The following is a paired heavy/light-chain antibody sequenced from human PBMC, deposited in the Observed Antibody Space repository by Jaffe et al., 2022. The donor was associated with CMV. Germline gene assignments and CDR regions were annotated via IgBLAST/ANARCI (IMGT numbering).Light chain of an antibody. CDR1: RSNIGRNA. J-gene: IGLJ3*02. V-gene: IGLV1-36*01. Sequence: QSVLTQPPSVSEAPRQRVTISCFGSRSNIGRNAVNWYQQLPGKAPKLLIYYDSLLPSGVSDRFSGSKSGTSASLAISGLQSEDEADYYCAAWDDSLNGPVFGGGTKLTVL. CDR2: YDS. CDR3: AAWDDSLNGPV.
Heavy chain of an antibody. CDR3: ARDRGPYDSSGPNWFDL. V-gene: IGHV3-48*02. J-gene: IGHJ5*02. D-gene: IGHD3-22*01. CDR2: ISYSGNTI. CDR1: GFIFSSYS. Sequence: EVQLVESGGTLVQPGGSLRLSCAASGFIFSSYSLNWVRQAPGKGLEWLSYISYSGNTIYNADSVKGRFTISRDNGKNSLFLQMHSLRDEDTAVYYCARDRGPYDSSGPNWFDLWGQGTQVTVSS.